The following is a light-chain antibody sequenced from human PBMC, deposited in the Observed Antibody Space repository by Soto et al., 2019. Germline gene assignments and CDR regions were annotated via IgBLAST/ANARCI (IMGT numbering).Light chain of an antibody. CDR2: DAS. V-gene: IGKV3-11*01. CDR3: QQRSNLPPVT. Sequence: EIVLTQSPATLSLSPGERATLSCRASQSVSSYLAWYQQKPGQAPRLLIYDASNRATGIPARFSGSGSGTHFTLPISSLEPEDFAISSCQQRSNLPPVTFGGGTKVEIK. J-gene: IGKJ4*01. CDR1: QSVSSY.